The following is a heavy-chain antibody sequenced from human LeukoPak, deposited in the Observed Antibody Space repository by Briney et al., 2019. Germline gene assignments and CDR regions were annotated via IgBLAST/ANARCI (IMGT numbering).Heavy chain of an antibody. CDR3: ARATPYDFWSGYYKGDLFDY. CDR1: GYTFTSYD. Sequence: GASVKVSCKASGYTFTSYDINWVRQATGQGLEWMGWMNPNSGNTGYAQKFQGRVTMTRNTSISTAYMELNSLRSEDTAVYYCARATPYDFWSGYYKGDLFDYWGQGTLVTVSS. V-gene: IGHV1-8*01. J-gene: IGHJ4*02. CDR2: MNPNSGNT. D-gene: IGHD3-3*01.